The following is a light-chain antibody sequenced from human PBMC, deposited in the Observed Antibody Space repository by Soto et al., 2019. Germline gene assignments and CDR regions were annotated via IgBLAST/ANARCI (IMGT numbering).Light chain of an antibody. CDR2: GNS. Sequence: QSVLTQPPSVSGAPGQRVTISCTGSSPNIGAGYDVHWYQQLPGTAPKLLIYGNSNRPSGVPDRFSGSKSGTSASLAITGLKADDEADYYCQSYDISLSGSVFGGGTNLTVL. CDR1: SPNIGAGYD. J-gene: IGLJ2*01. CDR3: QSYDISLSGSV. V-gene: IGLV1-40*01.